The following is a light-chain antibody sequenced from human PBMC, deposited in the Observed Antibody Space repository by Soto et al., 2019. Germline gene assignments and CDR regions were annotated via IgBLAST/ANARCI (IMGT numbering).Light chain of an antibody. V-gene: IGKV3-11*01. CDR1: QYINTR. CDR3: HQRQSWPRT. CDR2: QTS. J-gene: IGKJ1*01. Sequence: EIVLTQSPATLSLFPGDRVTLSCRASQYINTRLAWYQHRPGQAPRLLIYQTSIRAAGIPARFSASGTGTDFTLTISDVQPEDFAVYYCHQRQSWPRTFGQGTKVDTK.